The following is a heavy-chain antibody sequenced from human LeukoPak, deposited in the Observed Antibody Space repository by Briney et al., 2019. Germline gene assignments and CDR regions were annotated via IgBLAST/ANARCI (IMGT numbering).Heavy chain of an antibody. J-gene: IGHJ6*02. Sequence: PGGSLRLSCAASGFTFSSYSMNWVRQAPGKGLEWVSSISSSSSYIYYADSVKGRFTISRDNAKNSLYLQMNSLRAEDTAVYYCARDSGNFHYDMDVWGQGTTVIVSS. D-gene: IGHD3-10*01. CDR2: ISSSSSYI. CDR3: ARDSGNFHYDMDV. CDR1: GFTFSSYS. V-gene: IGHV3-21*04.